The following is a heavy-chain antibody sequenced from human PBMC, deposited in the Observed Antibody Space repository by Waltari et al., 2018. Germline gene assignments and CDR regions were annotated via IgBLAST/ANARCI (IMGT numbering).Heavy chain of an antibody. Sequence: QVRRVESGGGVVQPGSSLGPSCAAAESPFSSFGWHWVRRAPAKGREGWAVSGLEWVAVIWYDGSNKYYADSVKGRFTISRDNSKNTLYLQMNSLRAEDTAVYHCARDRGLQQLAPRKNAFDIWGQGTMVTVSS. J-gene: IGHJ3*02. CDR3: ARDRGLQQLAPRKNAFDI. CDR1: ESPFSSFG. D-gene: IGHD6-13*01. V-gene: IGHV3-33*01. CDR2: IWYDGSNK.